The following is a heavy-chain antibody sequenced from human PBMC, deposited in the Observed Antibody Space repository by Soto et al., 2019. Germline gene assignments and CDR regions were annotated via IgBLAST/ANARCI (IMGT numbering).Heavy chain of an antibody. CDR3: AREERRVFWSGYYSDGMDV. CDR2: ISAYNGNT. Sequence: GASVKVSCKASGYTFTSYGISWVRQAPGQGLEWMGWISAYNGNTNYAQKLQGRVTMTTDTPTSTAYMELRSLRSDDTAVYYCAREERRVFWSGYYSDGMDVWGQGTTVTVSS. V-gene: IGHV1-18*01. CDR1: GYTFTSYG. D-gene: IGHD3-3*01. J-gene: IGHJ6*02.